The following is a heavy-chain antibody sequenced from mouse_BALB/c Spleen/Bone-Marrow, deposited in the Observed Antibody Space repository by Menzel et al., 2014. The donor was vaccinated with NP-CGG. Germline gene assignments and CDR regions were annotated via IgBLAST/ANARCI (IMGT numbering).Heavy chain of an antibody. D-gene: IGHD1-2*01. J-gene: IGHJ4*01. CDR1: GYTFTSYV. V-gene: IGHV1-14*01. Sequence: EVQLQQSGPELVKPGASVKMSCKASGYTFTSYVMHWVKQKPGQGLEWIGYINPYNDGTKYNEKFKGKATLTSDKSSSTAYMELSSLTSEDPAVYYCARGGYYGYYAMDYWGQGTSVTVSS. CDR2: INPYNDGT. CDR3: ARGGYYGYYAMDY.